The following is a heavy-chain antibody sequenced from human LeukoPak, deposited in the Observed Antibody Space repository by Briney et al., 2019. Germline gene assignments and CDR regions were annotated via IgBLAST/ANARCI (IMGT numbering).Heavy chain of an antibody. CDR3: ARFAEYVDY. J-gene: IGHJ4*02. V-gene: IGHV4-59*08. CDR1: GGSISTYY. Sequence: PSETLSLTCTVSGGSISTYYWSWIRQPPGKGLEWIGYIYYSGSINYNPSLKSRVTISVDTSKNQFSLKLSSVTAADTAVYYCARFAEYVDYWGQGTLVTVSS. CDR2: IYYSGSI.